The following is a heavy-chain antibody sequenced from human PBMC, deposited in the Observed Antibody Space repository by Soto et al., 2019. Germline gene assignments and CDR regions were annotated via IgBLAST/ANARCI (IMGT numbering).Heavy chain of an antibody. V-gene: IGHV3-64D*06. CDR2: ISSNGGNT. CDR1: GFTFRNYG. J-gene: IGHJ4*02. D-gene: IGHD3-22*01. Sequence: GGSLRLSCSASGFTFRNYGMHWVRQAPGKGLEYVSAISSNGGNTHYADSVKGRFAISRDNSKNTLYLQMSSLSAEDTAVYYCVKDIGYDYSSYYFFDYWGQGTLVTVSS. CDR3: VKDIGYDYSSYYFFDY.